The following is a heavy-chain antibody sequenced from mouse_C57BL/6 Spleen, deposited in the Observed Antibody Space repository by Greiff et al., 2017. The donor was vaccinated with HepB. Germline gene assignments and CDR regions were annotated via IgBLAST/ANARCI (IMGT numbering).Heavy chain of an antibody. V-gene: IGHV1-59*01. D-gene: IGHD3-1*01. CDR1: GYTFTSYW. J-gene: IGHJ2*01. CDR3: ARSGEGVFY. CDR2: IDPSDSYT. Sequence: QVQLQQPGAELVRPGTSVKLSCKASGYTFTSYWMHWVKQRPGQGLEWSGVIDPSDSYTNYNQKFKGKATLTVDTSSSTAYMQLSSLTSEDSAVYYCARSGEGVFYWGQGTTLTVSS.